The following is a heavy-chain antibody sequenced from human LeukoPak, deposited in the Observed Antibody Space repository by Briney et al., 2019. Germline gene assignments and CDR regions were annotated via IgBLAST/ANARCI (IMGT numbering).Heavy chain of an antibody. Sequence: GGSLRLSCVASGFIFSSYGMHWVRQAPGKGLEWVAVIWYDGTNKYYGDSVKGRFTISRDNSKKTLYLQMNGLRAEDTAVYYCAKGKVNHDGALDAWGQGTLVTVSS. D-gene: IGHD2-21*01. J-gene: IGHJ3*01. V-gene: IGHV3-33*06. CDR3: AKGKVNHDGALDA. CDR2: IWYDGTNK. CDR1: GFIFSSYG.